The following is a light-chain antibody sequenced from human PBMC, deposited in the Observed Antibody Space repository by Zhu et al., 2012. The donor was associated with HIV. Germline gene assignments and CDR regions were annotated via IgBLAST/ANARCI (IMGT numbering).Light chain of an antibody. CDR1: QTVSSF. CDR2: DAS. CDR3: QLRTSWLTWT. V-gene: IGKV3-11*01. J-gene: IGKJ1*01. Sequence: EIVLTQSPATLSLSPGERATLSCRASQTVSSFLVWYQQKPGQAPRLLIYDASKRATGVPARFSGSGSGTDFTLTISSLEPEDFAVYYCQLRTSWLTWTFGQGPNGGSQT.